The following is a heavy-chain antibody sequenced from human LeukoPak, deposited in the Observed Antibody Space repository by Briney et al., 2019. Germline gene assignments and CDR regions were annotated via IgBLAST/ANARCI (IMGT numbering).Heavy chain of an antibody. CDR3: ATKYSSGFDY. V-gene: IGHV3-21*01. J-gene: IGHJ4*02. CDR1: GFTFSSYS. CDR2: ISSSSSYI. Sequence: GGSLRLSCAASGFTFSSYSMNWVRQAPGKGLEWVSSISSSSSYIYYADSVKGRFTISRDNAKNSLYLQVNSLRAEDTAVYYCATKYSSGFDYWGQGTLVTVSS. D-gene: IGHD6-19*01.